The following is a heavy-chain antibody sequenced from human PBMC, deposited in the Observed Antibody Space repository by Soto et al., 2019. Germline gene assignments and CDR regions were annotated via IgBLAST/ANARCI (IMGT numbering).Heavy chain of an antibody. Sequence: QLQLQESGSGLVKPAETLSLTCAVSGVSITSGGYSWCWIRQPPGKGLEWIGYMYHSGSTYYNPSLKSRVTISLDRSEDQFSLKVTSVTATDTAVYYGARDQPAYSGVVEIWVQGTLVTVSS. CDR3: ARDQPAYSGVVEI. CDR1: GVSITSGGYS. V-gene: IGHV4-30-2*01. J-gene: IGHJ3*02. CDR2: MYHSGST. D-gene: IGHD2-21*01.